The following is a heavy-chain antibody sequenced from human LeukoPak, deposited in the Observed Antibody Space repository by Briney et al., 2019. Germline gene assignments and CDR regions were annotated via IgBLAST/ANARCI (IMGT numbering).Heavy chain of an antibody. CDR3: AKDLRGYYDLEAFFDY. V-gene: IGHV3-23*01. CDR2: LSGSGDYT. J-gene: IGHJ4*02. D-gene: IGHD3-3*01. Sequence: GGSLRLSCAASGFTFSGYAMSWVRQAPGKGLEWVSGLSGSGDYTYYAGSVKGRFTISRDNSKSTLYLQMNSLRAEDTAIYYCAKDLRGYYDLEAFFDYWGLGTLVTVSS. CDR1: GFTFSGYA.